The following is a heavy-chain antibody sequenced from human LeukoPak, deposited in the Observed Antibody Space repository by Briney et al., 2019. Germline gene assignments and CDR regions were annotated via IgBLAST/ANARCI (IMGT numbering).Heavy chain of an antibody. Sequence: GGSLRLSCAASGFTFSSYSMNWVRQAPGKRLEWVSSISSSSSYIYYADSVKGRFTISRDNAKNSLYLQMNSLRAEDTAVYYCARWGLDCTNGVCYRYFDYWGQGTLVTVSS. D-gene: IGHD2-8*01. CDR2: ISSSSSYI. J-gene: IGHJ4*02. V-gene: IGHV3-21*01. CDR3: ARWGLDCTNGVCYRYFDY. CDR1: GFTFSSYS.